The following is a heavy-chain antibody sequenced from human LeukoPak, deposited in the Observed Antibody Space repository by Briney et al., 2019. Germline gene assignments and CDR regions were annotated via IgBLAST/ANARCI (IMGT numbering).Heavy chain of an antibody. CDR1: GGSFSGYY. D-gene: IGHD6-13*01. Sequence: SETLSLTCAVYGGSFSGYYWSWIRQPPGKGLEWIGEINHSGSTNYNPSLKSRVTISVDTSKNQFSLKLSSVTAADTAVYYCARSRGSSWSIFDYWGQGTLVTVSS. J-gene: IGHJ4*02. CDR2: INHSGST. V-gene: IGHV4-34*01. CDR3: ARSRGSSWSIFDY.